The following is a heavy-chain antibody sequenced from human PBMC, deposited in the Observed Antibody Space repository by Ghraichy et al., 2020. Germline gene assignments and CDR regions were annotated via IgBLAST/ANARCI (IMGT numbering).Heavy chain of an antibody. CDR2: IYYSGST. V-gene: IGHV4-59*08. CDR3: ATRGGGDCFWCMDV. CDR1: GGSISSYY. J-gene: IGHJ6*03. Sequence: SETLSLTCTVSGGSISSYYWSWIRQPPGKGLEWIGYIYYSGSTNYNPSLKSRVTISVDTSKNQFSLKLSSVTAADTAVYYCATRGGGDCFWCMDVWGKGTTVTVSS. D-gene: IGHD2-21*01.